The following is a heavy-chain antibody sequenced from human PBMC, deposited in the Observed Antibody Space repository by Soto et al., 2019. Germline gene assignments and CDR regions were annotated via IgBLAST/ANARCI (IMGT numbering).Heavy chain of an antibody. J-gene: IGHJ6*02. V-gene: IGHV5-51*03. CDR2: IYPGDSDT. Sequence: EVQLVQSGAEVKKPGESLKISCKGSAYIFTSYWIGWVRQMPGKGLEWMGIIYPGDSDTRYSPSFQGQVTISADKSINTAYLQWSSLMASDSAIYYCARVFLLDGMDVWGQGTTVTVSS. CDR1: AYIFTSYW. D-gene: IGHD2-15*01. CDR3: ARVFLLDGMDV.